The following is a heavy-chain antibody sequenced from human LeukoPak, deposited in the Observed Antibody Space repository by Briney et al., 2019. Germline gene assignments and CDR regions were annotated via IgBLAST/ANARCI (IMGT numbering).Heavy chain of an antibody. J-gene: IGHJ3*01. CDR3: ARLGALHDAFDV. V-gene: IGHV4-59*12. CDR2: IHYSGST. Sequence: SETLSLTCTVSGGSIRSYYWSWIRQPPGKGLEWIGNIHYSGSTKYGSSLKSRVTISVDTSNNQFSLRVTSLTAADTAVYYCARLGALHDAFDVWGQGTLVTVSS. D-gene: IGHD3-16*01. CDR1: GGSIRSYY.